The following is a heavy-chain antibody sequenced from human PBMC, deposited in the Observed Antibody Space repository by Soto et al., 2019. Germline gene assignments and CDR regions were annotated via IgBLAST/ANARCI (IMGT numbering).Heavy chain of an antibody. V-gene: IGHV1-3*01. J-gene: IGHJ6*02. CDR3: ARGRGMDG. CDR1: GYTFTNNA. Sequence: QVQLVQSGAEVKMPGASVKVSCKASGYTFTNNAMHWVRQAPGQRLEWMGWITAVNGNTKYSQMFQGRVIITRDTSASPSDSALNSLRSEYTAVYYCARGRGMDGWGQGTTVTVS. CDR2: ITAVNGNT.